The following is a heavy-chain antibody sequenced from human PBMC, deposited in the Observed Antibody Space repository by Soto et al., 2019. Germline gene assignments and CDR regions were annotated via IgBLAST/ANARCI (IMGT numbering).Heavy chain of an antibody. Sequence: VQLVESGGGLIQPGGSLRLSCAVSGFTVSNTYMSWVRQAPGKGLEWISVIYRGLATYYADAVKGRFTISRDDSRNTVYIQMNSLTTEDTAVYFCARDRSDSSRADSFYIWGQGTMVTVSS. D-gene: IGHD6-25*01. CDR3: ARDRSDSSRADSFYI. J-gene: IGHJ3*02. V-gene: IGHV3-53*01. CDR2: IYRGLAT. CDR1: GFTVSNTY.